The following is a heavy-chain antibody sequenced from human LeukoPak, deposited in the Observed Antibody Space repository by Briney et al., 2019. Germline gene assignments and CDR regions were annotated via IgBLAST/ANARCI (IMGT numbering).Heavy chain of an antibody. Sequence: GGSLRLSCAASGFTFSSYWMSWVRQAPGKGLEWVANIKQDGSEKYYVDSVKGRFTISRDNAKNSLYLQMNSLRAEDTAVYYCAKDGSSSWYPAGWYFDLWGRGTLVTVSS. J-gene: IGHJ2*01. CDR3: AKDGSSSWYPAGWYFDL. CDR2: IKQDGSEK. CDR1: GFTFSSYW. D-gene: IGHD6-13*01. V-gene: IGHV3-7*01.